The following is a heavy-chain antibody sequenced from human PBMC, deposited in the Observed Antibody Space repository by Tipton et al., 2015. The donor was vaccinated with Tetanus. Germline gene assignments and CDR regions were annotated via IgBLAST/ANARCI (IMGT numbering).Heavy chain of an antibody. D-gene: IGHD3-22*01. Sequence: TLSLTCAVYGGSLTDYSWSWIRQPPGQGLEWIGEVNQAGNTDYIPSLKGRVTMSLDTSKSQLSLNLSSVTAADTAVYYCARGPRTRIYDSSGYSFRYFYGMDVWGLGATVTVPS. CDR3: ARGPRTRIYDSSGYSFRYFYGMDV. CDR2: VNQAGNT. V-gene: IGHV4-34*01. J-gene: IGHJ6*02. CDR1: GGSLTDYS.